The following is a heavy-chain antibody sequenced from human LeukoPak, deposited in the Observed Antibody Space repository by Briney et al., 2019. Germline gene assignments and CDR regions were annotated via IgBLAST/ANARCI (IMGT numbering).Heavy chain of an antibody. D-gene: IGHD3-3*01. J-gene: IGHJ4*02. Sequence: SETLSPTCTVSGGSISSYYWSWIRQPAGKGLEWIGRIYTSGSTNYNPSLKSRVTMSVDTSKNQFSLKLSSVTAADTAVYYCARLKKAIFGVGKSTYYFDYWGQGTLVTVSS. CDR3: ARLKKAIFGVGKSTYYFDY. CDR2: IYTSGST. V-gene: IGHV4-4*07. CDR1: GGSISSYY.